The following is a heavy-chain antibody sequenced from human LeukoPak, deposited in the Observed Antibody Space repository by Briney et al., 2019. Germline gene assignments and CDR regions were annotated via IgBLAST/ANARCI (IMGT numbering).Heavy chain of an antibody. CDR3: ATEGYYDSSGLRHYMDV. CDR1: GYTLTELS. Sequence: ASVKVSCKVSGYTLTELSMHWVRQAPGKGLEWMGGFDPEDGETIYAQKFQGRVTMTEDTSTDTAYMELSSLRSEDTAVYYCATEGYYDSSGLRHYMDVWGKGTTVTVSS. D-gene: IGHD3-22*01. J-gene: IGHJ6*03. CDR2: FDPEDGET. V-gene: IGHV1-24*01.